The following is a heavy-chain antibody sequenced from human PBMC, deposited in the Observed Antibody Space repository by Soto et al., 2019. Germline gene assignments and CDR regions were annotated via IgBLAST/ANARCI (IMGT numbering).Heavy chain of an antibody. J-gene: IGHJ3*02. D-gene: IGHD5-12*01. CDR2: LSRGGGST. V-gene: IGHV3-23*01. Sequence: EAQLLESGGGSVQPGGSLRLSCAASGFTFSSHGMSWIRQAPGKGLEWISGLSRGGGSTYYVDSVKGRFTISRDNAKKTVDLIMKSLRVEDTALYYCARDGQYRTDGFDIWGQGTMVTVSS. CDR3: ARDGQYRTDGFDI. CDR1: GFTFSSHG.